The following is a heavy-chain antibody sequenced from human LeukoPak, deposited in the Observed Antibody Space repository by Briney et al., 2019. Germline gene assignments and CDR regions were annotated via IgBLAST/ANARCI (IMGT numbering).Heavy chain of an antibody. CDR1: GYTFTGYY. D-gene: IGHD3-10*01. V-gene: IGHV1-2*02. CDR3: ARGVYYYGYLGFDP. Sequence: ASVKVSCKASGYTFTGYYMHWVRQAPGQGLEWMGWINPNSGGTNYAQKFQGRVTMTRDTSNSTAYIELSRLRSDDTAVYYCARGVYYYGYLGFDPWGQGTLVTVSS. CDR2: INPNSGGT. J-gene: IGHJ5*02.